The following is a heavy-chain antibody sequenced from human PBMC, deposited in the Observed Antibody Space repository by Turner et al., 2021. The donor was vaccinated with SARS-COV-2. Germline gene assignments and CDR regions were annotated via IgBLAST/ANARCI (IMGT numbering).Heavy chain of an antibody. Sequence: QEQLQESGPGLVRPSETLSLTCTVSGGSISSKSWSWIRQSPGRGLEWIGYFYKIGSIDYNPTLRSRVTRSVDTSKNQLSLNLISVTAADTAVYYCARHQGSASGYDHGMNVWGQGTAVIVSS. D-gene: IGHD1-26*01. V-gene: IGHV4-59*08. J-gene: IGHJ6*02. CDR2: FYKIGSI. CDR1: GGSISSKS. CDR3: ARHQGSASGYDHGMNV.